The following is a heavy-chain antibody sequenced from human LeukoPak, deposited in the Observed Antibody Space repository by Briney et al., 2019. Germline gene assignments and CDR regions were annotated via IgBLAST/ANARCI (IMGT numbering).Heavy chain of an antibody. D-gene: IGHD6-13*01. V-gene: IGHV4-59*01. J-gene: IGHJ2*01. CDR1: GGSISSYY. Sequence: PSETLSLTCTVSGGSISSYYWSWVRQPPGKGLEWIGYIYYSGSTNYNPSLKSRVTISVDTSKNQFSLKLSSVTAADTAVHYCARVHEQQLVLRSDWYFDLWGRGTLVTVSS. CDR2: IYYSGST. CDR3: ARVHEQQLVLRSDWYFDL.